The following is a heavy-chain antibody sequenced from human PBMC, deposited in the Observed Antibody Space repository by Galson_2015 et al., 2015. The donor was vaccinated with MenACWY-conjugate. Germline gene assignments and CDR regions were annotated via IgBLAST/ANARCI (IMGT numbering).Heavy chain of an antibody. CDR2: IHPSDSDI. V-gene: IGHV5-51*01. Sequence: QSGAEVKKPGDSLKISCRASGYTFTGYWIGWVRQVPGRGLEWLGIIHPSDSDIKYSPSFQGQVTFSVDRSINTVYLQWRSLKASDTAMYYCGRQNAYAPFDNWGQRTLVTVSS. CDR1: GYTFTGYW. D-gene: IGHD2-2*01. CDR3: GRQNAYAPFDN. J-gene: IGHJ4*02.